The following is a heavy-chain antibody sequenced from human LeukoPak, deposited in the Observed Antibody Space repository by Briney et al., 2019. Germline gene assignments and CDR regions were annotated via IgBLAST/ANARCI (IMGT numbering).Heavy chain of an antibody. Sequence: PGGSLRLSCAASGFTFSSYGMHWVRQAPGKGLEWVAVIWYDGSNKYYADSVKGRFTISRDNAKNSLILQMNSLRGEDTAVYYCARRFDSWGQGTVVTVSS. J-gene: IGHJ3*01. V-gene: IGHV3-33*01. CDR2: IWYDGSNK. CDR3: ARRFDS. CDR1: GFTFSSYG.